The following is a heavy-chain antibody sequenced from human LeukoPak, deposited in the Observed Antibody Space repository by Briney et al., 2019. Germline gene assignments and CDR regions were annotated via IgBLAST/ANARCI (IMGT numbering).Heavy chain of an antibody. CDR2: IYYSGST. CDR3: EMTTGRYDSSGYLGAFDI. Sequence: SETLSLTCTVSGGSISSSSYYWGWIRQPPGKGLEWIGSIYYSGSTYYNPSLKSRVTISVDTSKDQFSLKLSSVTAADTAVYYCEMTTGRYDSSGYLGAFDIWGQGTMVTVSS. V-gene: IGHV4-39*01. D-gene: IGHD3-22*01. CDR1: GGSISSSSYY. J-gene: IGHJ3*02.